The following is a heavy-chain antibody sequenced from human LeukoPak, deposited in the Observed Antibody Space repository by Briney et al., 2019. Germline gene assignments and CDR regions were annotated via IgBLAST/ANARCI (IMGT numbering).Heavy chain of an antibody. D-gene: IGHD2-15*01. CDR1: GFTFSSYA. CDR3: AKDRKIFFSCSGGSCSLDY. Sequence: GGSLRLSCAASGFTFSSYAMSWVRQAPGKGLEWVSAISGSGGSTYYADSVKGRFTISRDNSKNTLYLQMNSLRAEDTAVYYCAKDRKIFFSCSGGSCSLDYWGQGTLVTVSS. J-gene: IGHJ4*02. CDR2: ISGSGGST. V-gene: IGHV3-23*01.